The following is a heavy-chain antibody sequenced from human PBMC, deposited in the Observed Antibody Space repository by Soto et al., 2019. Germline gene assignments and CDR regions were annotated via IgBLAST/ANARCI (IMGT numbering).Heavy chain of an antibody. V-gene: IGHV3-30-3*01. J-gene: IGHJ2*01. CDR1: GFTFSSYA. D-gene: IGHD2-2*01. CDR3: AINVCLDL. Sequence: QVQLVESGGGVVQPGRSLRLSCAASGFTFSSYAMHWVRQAPGKGLEWVAVISYDGSNKYYADSVKGRFTISRDNSNNTLYLQMNSLRTEDTAVYYWAINVCLDLWGRGTLVTFSS. CDR2: ISYDGSNK.